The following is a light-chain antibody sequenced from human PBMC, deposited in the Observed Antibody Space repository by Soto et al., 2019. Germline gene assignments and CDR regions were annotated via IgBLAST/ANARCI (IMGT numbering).Light chain of an antibody. CDR3: QQYYTGRT. Sequence: DVVMTQSPDSLAVSLGARATINCKSSQSVLYSSNNKNYLAWYQQKPGQPPKLLIYWASTRESGVPDRFSGSGSGTDFTLTISGLQAEDVAVYYCQQYYTGRTFGQGTKVEIK. CDR2: WAS. V-gene: IGKV4-1*01. CDR1: QSVLYSSNNKNY. J-gene: IGKJ1*01.